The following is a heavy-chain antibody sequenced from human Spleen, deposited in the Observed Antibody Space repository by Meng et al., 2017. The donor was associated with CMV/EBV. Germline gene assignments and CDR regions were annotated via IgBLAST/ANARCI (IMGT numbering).Heavy chain of an antibody. Sequence: SVSGGSYYWGWIRQPPGKSLEWIGYIYYSGSTKYNPYLKSRVTISVDTSQNQFSLRLRSVTAADTAVYYCARDHGAGYWGNNWFDPWGQGTLVTVSS. CDR1: SVSGGSYY. V-gene: IGHV4-61*01. CDR2: IYYSGST. J-gene: IGHJ5*02. CDR3: ARDHGAGYWGNNWFDP. D-gene: IGHD3-10*01.